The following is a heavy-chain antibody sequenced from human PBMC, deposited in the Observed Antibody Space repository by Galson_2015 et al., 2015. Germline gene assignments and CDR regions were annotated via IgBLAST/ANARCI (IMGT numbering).Heavy chain of an antibody. CDR1: GFTFSDYD. J-gene: IGHJ3*02. D-gene: IGHD6-13*01. CDR3: ARGGYGSSWFYVFEI. V-gene: IGHV3-21*01. CDR2: IDSSSTYI. Sequence: SLRLSCAASGFTFSDYDMSWVRQAPGKGLEWVSCIDSSSTYISYANSVKGRFTVSRDNAENSLYLQMNALRAEDTAVYYCARGGYGSSWFYVFEIWGQGTLVTVSS.